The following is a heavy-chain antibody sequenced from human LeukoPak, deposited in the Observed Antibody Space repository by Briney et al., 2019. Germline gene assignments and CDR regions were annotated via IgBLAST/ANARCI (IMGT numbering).Heavy chain of an antibody. D-gene: IGHD6-13*01. CDR2: IYYSGTT. Sequence: SETLSLTCTVSGGSLSNYYWSWIRQPPGKGLEWIGYIYYSGTTNYSPSLKSRVTISVDTSKNQFSLKLSSVTAADTAVYYCAIPGIAAAGTLDYWGQGTLVTVSS. CDR1: GGSLSNYY. J-gene: IGHJ4*02. CDR3: AIPGIAAAGTLDY. V-gene: IGHV4-59*12.